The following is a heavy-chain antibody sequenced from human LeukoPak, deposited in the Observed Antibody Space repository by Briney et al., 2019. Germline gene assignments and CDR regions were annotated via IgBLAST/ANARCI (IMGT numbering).Heavy chain of an antibody. Sequence: GGSLRLSCAASGFTFSSYWMSWVRQAPGKGLEWVSSISSSGSYIYYADSVEGRFAISRDSAKNSLYLQMSSLRAEDTAVYYCARDYYGDYGLDYWGQGTLVTVSS. D-gene: IGHD4-17*01. CDR2: ISSSGSYI. CDR3: ARDYYGDYGLDY. J-gene: IGHJ4*02. V-gene: IGHV3-21*01. CDR1: GFTFSSYW.